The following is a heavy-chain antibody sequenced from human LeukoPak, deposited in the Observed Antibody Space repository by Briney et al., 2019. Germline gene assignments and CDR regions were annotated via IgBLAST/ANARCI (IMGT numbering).Heavy chain of an antibody. D-gene: IGHD5-12*01. Sequence: GGCLRLSCAASGFTFDDYGMSWVRQAPGKGLEWVSGINWNGGSTGYADSVKGRFTISKDNAKNSLHLQMNSLRAEDTALYYCARGGYGYDFDYWGQGTLVTVSS. CDR3: ARGGYGYDFDY. CDR1: GFTFDDYG. V-gene: IGHV3-20*04. CDR2: INWNGGST. J-gene: IGHJ4*02.